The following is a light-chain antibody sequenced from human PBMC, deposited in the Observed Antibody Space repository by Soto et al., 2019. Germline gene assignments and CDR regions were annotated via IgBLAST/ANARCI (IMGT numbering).Light chain of an antibody. V-gene: IGKV3-15*01. Sequence: EIEMTQSPATLSVPPGDRATLSCRASESVRSNLAWYQQKPGQAPRHLIYGASIRAADIPARLSGRGSGTEFPLPISTLQSQACAMYYCQPYYDWPTFTFGQGTLLE. J-gene: IGKJ5*01. CDR3: QPYYDWPTFT. CDR1: ESVRSN. CDR2: GAS.